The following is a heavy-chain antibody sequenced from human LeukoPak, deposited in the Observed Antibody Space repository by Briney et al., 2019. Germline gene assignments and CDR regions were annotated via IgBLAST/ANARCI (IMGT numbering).Heavy chain of an antibody. CDR2: ISANKGNA. V-gene: IGHV1-18*01. CDR1: GYMFSSYG. J-gene: IGHJ5*02. Sequence: ASVKVSCKASGYMFSSYGISWVRQAPGQGLEWMGWISANKGNANNARTLQGRVTMTRDTSISTAYMELSRLRSDDTAVYYCARATAGTAWWFDPWGQGTLVTVSS. CDR3: ARATAGTAWWFDP. D-gene: IGHD6-13*01.